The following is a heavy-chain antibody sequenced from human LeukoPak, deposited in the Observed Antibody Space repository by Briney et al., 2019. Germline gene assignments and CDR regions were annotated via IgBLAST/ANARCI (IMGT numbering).Heavy chain of an antibody. V-gene: IGHV3-21*01. J-gene: IGHJ4*02. CDR1: GFTFSSYN. CDR3: ARVGGHCTSTSCPPPDY. CDR2: IDTSSRYI. Sequence: PGGSLRLSCAASGFTFSSYNMDWVRQAPGKGLEWVSFIDTSSRYIYQADSVKGRFTISRDNAKSSLSLQMNSLRAEDTAVYYCARVGGHCTSTSCPPPDYWGQGTLVTVSS. D-gene: IGHD2-2*01.